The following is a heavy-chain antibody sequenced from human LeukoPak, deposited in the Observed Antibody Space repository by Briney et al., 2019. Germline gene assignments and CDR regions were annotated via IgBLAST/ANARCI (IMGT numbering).Heavy chain of an antibody. J-gene: IGHJ3*02. CDR3: TRLPNFDWLLSDAFDI. CDR1: GFTFSGSA. D-gene: IGHD3-9*01. CDR2: IRSKANSYAT. V-gene: IGHV3-73*01. Sequence: GGSLKLSCAASGFTFSGSAMHWVRQASGKGLEWVGRIRSKANSYATAYAAPVKGRFTISRDDSKNTAYLQMNSLKTEDTAVYYCTRLPNFDWLLSDAFDIWGQGTMVTVSS.